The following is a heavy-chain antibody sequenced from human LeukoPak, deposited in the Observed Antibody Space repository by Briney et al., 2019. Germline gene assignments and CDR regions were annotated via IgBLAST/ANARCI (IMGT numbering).Heavy chain of an antibody. Sequence: GGSLRLSCAASGFTFSSYSMNWVRQAPGKGLEWVSSISSSSSYIYYADSVKGRFTISRDNAKNSLYLQMNSLRAEDTAVYYCSTKGIMITFGGVPGAFDIWGQGTMVIVSS. V-gene: IGHV3-21*01. D-gene: IGHD3-16*01. J-gene: IGHJ3*02. CDR2: ISSSSSYI. CDR3: STKGIMITFGGVPGAFDI. CDR1: GFTFSSYS.